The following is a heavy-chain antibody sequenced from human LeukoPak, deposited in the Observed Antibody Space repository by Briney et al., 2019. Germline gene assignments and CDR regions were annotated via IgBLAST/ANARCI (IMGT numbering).Heavy chain of an antibody. J-gene: IGHJ5*02. CDR3: AREDLVSTDVS. D-gene: IGHD5/OR15-5a*01. V-gene: IGHV7-4-1*02. CDR1: GYTFTRYA. CDR2: INTNTGNP. Sequence: ASVKVSCKAAGYTFTRYAMNWVRQAPGQGLEWMGWINTNTGNPTYAQGFTGRFVFSLDTSVSTAYLQISSLKAEDTAVYYCAREDLVSTDVSWGQGTLVTVSS.